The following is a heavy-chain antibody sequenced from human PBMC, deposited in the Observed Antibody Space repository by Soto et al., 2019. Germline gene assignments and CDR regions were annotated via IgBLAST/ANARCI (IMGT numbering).Heavy chain of an antibody. Sequence: EVQLLESGGGLVQPGGSLRLSCAASGFTFSSYAMSWVRQAPGKGLEWVSAISGSGGSTYYADSVKGRFTISRDNSKNTRYLQMNGLRAEDTAVYYCAKGPTAMATYYFDYWGQGTLVTVS. D-gene: IGHD5-18*01. V-gene: IGHV3-23*01. CDR2: ISGSGGST. CDR1: GFTFSSYA. J-gene: IGHJ4*02. CDR3: AKGPTAMATYYFDY.